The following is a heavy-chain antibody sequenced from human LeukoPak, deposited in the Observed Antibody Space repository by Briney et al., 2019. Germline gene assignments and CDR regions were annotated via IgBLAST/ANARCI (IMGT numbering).Heavy chain of an antibody. D-gene: IGHD2-8*01. Sequence: SETLSLTCTVSGYSISSGYYRGWLRQPPGKGLEWIGSIYHSGSTYYNQSIKSRVTISVDTSKNQFSLKLSSVTAAGTAVYYCARLMVYIDYWGQGTLVTVSS. CDR2: IYHSGST. CDR1: GYSISSGYY. V-gene: IGHV4-38-2*02. J-gene: IGHJ4*02. CDR3: ARLMVYIDY.